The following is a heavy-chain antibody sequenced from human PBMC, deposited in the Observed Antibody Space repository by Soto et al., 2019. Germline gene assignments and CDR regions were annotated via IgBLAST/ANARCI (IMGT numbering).Heavy chain of an antibody. CDR1: GGSISSYY. V-gene: IGHV4-59*01. Sequence: SATLSLTCIVSGGSISSYYWTWTRQPPGKGLEWIGCIYNGGSTNYNPSLKSRVTISVDTSKNQFSLKLNSVTAADTAVYYCARDDSERPATYWGQGILVTVS. D-gene: IGHD3-10*01. J-gene: IGHJ4*02. CDR3: ARDDSERPATY. CDR2: IYNGGST.